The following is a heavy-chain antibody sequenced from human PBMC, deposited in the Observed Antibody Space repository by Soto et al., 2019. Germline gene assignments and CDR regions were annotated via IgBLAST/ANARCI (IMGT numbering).Heavy chain of an antibody. D-gene: IGHD2-2*01. CDR1: GFTFSSYG. V-gene: IGHV3-30*18. CDR2: ISYDGSNK. CDR3: AKDGQGYCIRPSCSNWFDP. J-gene: IGHJ5*02. Sequence: QVQLVESGGGVVQPGRSLRLSCAASGFTFSSYGMHWVRQAPGKGLEWVAVISYDGSNKYYADSVKGRFTISRDNSKXXLXXQRKSLRAEDTAVYYCAKDGQGYCIRPSCSNWFDPWGQGTLVTVSS.